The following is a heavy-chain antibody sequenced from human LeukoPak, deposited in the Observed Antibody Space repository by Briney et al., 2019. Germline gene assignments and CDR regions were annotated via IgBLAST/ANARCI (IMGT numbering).Heavy chain of an antibody. CDR3: ARGLEIEGPKAYSSSWYDY. J-gene: IGHJ4*02. D-gene: IGHD6-13*01. CDR1: GGSFSGYY. CDR2: INHSGSA. Sequence: SETLSLTCAVYGGSFSGYYWSWIRQPPGKGLEWIGEINHSGSANYNPSLKSRVTISVDTSKNQFSLKLSSVTAADTAVYYCARGLEIEGPKAYSSSWYDYWGQGTLVTVSS. V-gene: IGHV4-34*01.